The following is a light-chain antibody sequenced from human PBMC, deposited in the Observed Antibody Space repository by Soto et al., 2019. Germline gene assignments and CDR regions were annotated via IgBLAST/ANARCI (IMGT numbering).Light chain of an antibody. CDR1: QSVSSN. CDR2: GAS. Sequence: EIVMTQSPATLSVSPGERATLSCRASQSVSSNLAWYQQKPGQAPRLLIYGASTRATGIPARFSGSGSGKVFTLTISSLQSEDFALYYCQQYNNWPPLVTFGQGTKVEIK. CDR3: QQYNNWPPLVT. J-gene: IGKJ1*01. V-gene: IGKV3-15*01.